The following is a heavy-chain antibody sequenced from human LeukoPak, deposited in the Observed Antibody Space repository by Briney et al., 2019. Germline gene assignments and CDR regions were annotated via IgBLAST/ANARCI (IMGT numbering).Heavy chain of an antibody. CDR2: INHSGST. CDR3: ARFAPSLRFLEWLSRDAFDI. J-gene: IGHJ3*02. D-gene: IGHD3-3*01. V-gene: IGHV4-34*01. Sequence: SETLSLTCAVYGVSFSGYYWSWIRQPPGKGLEWIGEINHSGSTNYNPSLKSRVTISVDTSKNQFSLKLSSVTAADTAVYYCARFAPSLRFLEWLSRDAFDIWGQGTMVTVSS. CDR1: GVSFSGYY.